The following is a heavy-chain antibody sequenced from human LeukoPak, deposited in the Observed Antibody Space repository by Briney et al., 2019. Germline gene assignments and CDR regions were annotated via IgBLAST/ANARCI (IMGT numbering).Heavy chain of an antibody. V-gene: IGHV3-23*01. CDR1: GFTFSSYA. CDR3: AKVPNYDILTGSHGYFDC. CDR2: ISGSGGST. Sequence: AGGSLRLSCAASGFTFSSYAMSWVRQAPGKGLEWVSAISGSGGSTYYADSVKGRFTISRDNSKNTLYLQMNSLRAEDTAVYYCAKVPNYDILTGSHGYFDCWGQGTLVTVSS. J-gene: IGHJ4*02. D-gene: IGHD3-9*01.